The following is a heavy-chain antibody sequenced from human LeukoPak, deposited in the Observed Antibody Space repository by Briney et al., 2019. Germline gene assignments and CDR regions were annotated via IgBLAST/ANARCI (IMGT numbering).Heavy chain of an antibody. CDR3: ANYYYDSTSYPY. CDR1: GFTFSNFW. Sequence: PGGSLRLSCAASGFTFSNFWMSWVRQAPGKGLEWVANIRQDGNEKYYLDSVKGRFTISRDNAKNSLYLQMNSLGAEDTAVYYCANYYYDSTSYPYWGQGTLVTVSS. D-gene: IGHD3-22*01. V-gene: IGHV3-7*01. CDR2: IRQDGNEK. J-gene: IGHJ4*02.